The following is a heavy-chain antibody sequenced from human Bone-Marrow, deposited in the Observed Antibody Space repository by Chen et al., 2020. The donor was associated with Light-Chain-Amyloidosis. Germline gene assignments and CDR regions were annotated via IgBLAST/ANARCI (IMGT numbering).Heavy chain of an antibody. D-gene: IGHD4-17*01. CDR1: GFTFSNFA. Sequence: EVQLLEAGGGLVQPGGSLRLPCAASGFTFSNFAMNWVRQAPVKGLECVASISGSGHSTYYADSVKGRFTISRSISKITLYLQMDSLRAEDTAAYYCAKGAGGDYERYWGQGTLVTVSS. CDR3: AKGAGGDYERY. V-gene: IGHV3-23*01. CDR2: ISGSGHST. J-gene: IGHJ4*02.